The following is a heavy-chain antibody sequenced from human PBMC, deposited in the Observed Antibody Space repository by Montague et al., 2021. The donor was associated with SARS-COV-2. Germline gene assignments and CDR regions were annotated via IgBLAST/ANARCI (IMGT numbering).Heavy chain of an antibody. Sequence: SETLSLTCAVYGGSFSGYYWGWIRQPPGKGLEWIGEINHSESTNYNPSLKSRVTMSVDTSKNQFSLKLSSVTAADTAVYYCARGHQGTTMIVVVMIGEKYYFDYWGQGTLVTVSS. J-gene: IGHJ4*02. CDR1: GGSFSGYY. CDR2: INHSEST. D-gene: IGHD3-22*01. CDR3: ARGHQGTTMIVVVMIGEKYYFDY. V-gene: IGHV4-34*01.